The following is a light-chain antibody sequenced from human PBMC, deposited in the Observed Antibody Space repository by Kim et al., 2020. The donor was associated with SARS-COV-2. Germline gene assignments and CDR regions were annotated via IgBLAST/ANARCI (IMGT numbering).Light chain of an antibody. CDR3: QAWDRDSVV. J-gene: IGLJ2*01. Sequence: SVSPGRTGIISCSADNLGDKYVSWYQQRSGQSPVLVIFKDDLRPSGIPDRFSGSNSGNTATLTISGTQAMDEADYHCQAWDRDSVVFGGGTKLTVL. CDR1: NLGDKY. CDR2: KDD. V-gene: IGLV3-1*01.